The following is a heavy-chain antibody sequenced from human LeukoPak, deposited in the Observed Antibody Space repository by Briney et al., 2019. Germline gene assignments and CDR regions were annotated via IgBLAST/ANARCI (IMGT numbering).Heavy chain of an antibody. CDR3: ARGGYSYGYLGRDWFDP. Sequence: SETLSLTCTVSGGSISSYYWSWIRQPPGKGLEWIGYIYYSGSTNYNPSLKSRVTISVDTSKNQFSLKLSSVTAADTAVYYCARGGYSYGYLGRDWFDPWGQGTLVTVSS. V-gene: IGHV4-59*08. CDR2: IYYSGST. CDR1: GGSISSYY. D-gene: IGHD5-18*01. J-gene: IGHJ5*02.